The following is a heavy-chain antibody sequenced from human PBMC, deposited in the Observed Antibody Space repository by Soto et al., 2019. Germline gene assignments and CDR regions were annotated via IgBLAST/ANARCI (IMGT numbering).Heavy chain of an antibody. V-gene: IGHV1-69*13. D-gene: IGHD3-22*01. CDR2: IIPIFGTA. CDR1: GGTFSSYA. J-gene: IGHJ3*02. CDR3: ARHGDRSYGSSGRINAFDI. Sequence: SVKVSCKASGGTFSSYAISWVRQAPGQGLEWMGGIIPIFGTANYAQKFQGRVTITADESTSTAYMELSSLRSEDTAVYYCARHGDRSYGSSGRINAFDIWGQGTMVTVSS.